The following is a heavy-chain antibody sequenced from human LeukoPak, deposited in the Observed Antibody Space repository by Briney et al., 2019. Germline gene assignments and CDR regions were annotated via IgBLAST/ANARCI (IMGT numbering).Heavy chain of an antibody. J-gene: IGHJ4*02. CDR1: GGSISSGGYC. CDR3: ARVRDDY. Sequence: PSQTLSLTCAVSGGSISSGGYCWSWIRQPPGKGLEWIGYIYHSGSTYYNPSLKSRVTISVDTSKNQFSLRLSAVTAADTGVYYCARVRDDYWGQGTLVTVSS. V-gene: IGHV4-30-2*01. CDR2: IYHSGST.